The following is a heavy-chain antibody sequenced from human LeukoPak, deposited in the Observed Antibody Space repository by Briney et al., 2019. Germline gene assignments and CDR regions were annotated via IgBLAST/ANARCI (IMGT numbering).Heavy chain of an antibody. CDR3: TKDYDTVGYYSSDY. CDR2: LSGSGTTT. V-gene: IGHV3-23*01. D-gene: IGHD3-22*01. Sequence: GGSLRLSCAASGFTFSDYAMSWVRQVPGKGLEWVSTLSGSGTTTFYANSVKGRVTISRDSSKNTLYLQMNNLRAADTALYYCTKDYDTVGYYSSDYWGQGTLVTVSS. J-gene: IGHJ4*02. CDR1: GFTFSDYA.